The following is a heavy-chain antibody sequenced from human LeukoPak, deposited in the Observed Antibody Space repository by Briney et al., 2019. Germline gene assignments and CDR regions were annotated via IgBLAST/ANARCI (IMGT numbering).Heavy chain of an antibody. J-gene: IGHJ4*02. Sequence: ASVKVSCKASGYTFTSYYMHWVRQAPGQGLEWMGIINPSGGSTSYAQKFQGRVTMTRDTSTSTVYMELSSLRSEDTAVYYCARGPKTGYSSGYLVYWGQGTLVTVSS. D-gene: IGHD6-19*01. CDR2: INPSGGST. CDR1: GYTFTSYY. V-gene: IGHV1-46*01. CDR3: ARGPKTGYSSGYLVY.